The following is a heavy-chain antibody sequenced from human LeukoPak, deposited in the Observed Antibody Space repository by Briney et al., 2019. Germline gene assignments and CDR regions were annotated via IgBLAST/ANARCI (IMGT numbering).Heavy chain of an antibody. CDR1: GFTLSRFI. D-gene: IGHD5-18*01. Sequence: GGSLRLSCAASGFTLSRFIMHWVRQAPGKVLEWVACISDDVTNKYYGDSVKGRFSISRDNSQNTLYLQMNSLSPEDTAVYYCAKEPKDSPMAAIDIWGQGTMVTVSS. V-gene: IGHV3-30*02. CDR3: AKEPKDSPMAAIDI. J-gene: IGHJ3*02. CDR2: ISDDVTNK.